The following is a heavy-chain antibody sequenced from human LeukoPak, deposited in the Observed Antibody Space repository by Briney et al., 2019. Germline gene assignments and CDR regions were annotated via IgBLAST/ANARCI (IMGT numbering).Heavy chain of an antibody. J-gene: IGHJ4*02. CDR1: GFTFIGYG. CDR3: TRNLGIAAALRGC. D-gene: IGHD6-13*01. V-gene: IGHV3-30*02. CDR2: IRYDGSNK. Sequence: GGSLRLSCAASGFTFIGYGMHWVRQAPGKGLEWVTFIRYDGSNKHYADSVKGRFTISRDNSKNTLYLQMNSLRAEDTAVYYCTRNLGIAAALRGCWGQGTLVTVSS.